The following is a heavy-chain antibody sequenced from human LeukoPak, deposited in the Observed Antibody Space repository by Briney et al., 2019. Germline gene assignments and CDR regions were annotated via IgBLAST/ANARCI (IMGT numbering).Heavy chain of an antibody. CDR1: GFTFSSYS. D-gene: IGHD3-10*01. CDR2: ISSSSSYI. J-gene: IGHJ4*02. Sequence: GGSLRLSCAASGFTFSSYSMNWVRQAPGKGLEWVSSISSSSSYIYYADSVKGRFTISRDNSKNTLYLQMSSLGIEDTAVYYCAKVLQMVREVTPFDYWGQGTQVTVSS. V-gene: IGHV3-21*01. CDR3: AKVLQMVREVTPFDY.